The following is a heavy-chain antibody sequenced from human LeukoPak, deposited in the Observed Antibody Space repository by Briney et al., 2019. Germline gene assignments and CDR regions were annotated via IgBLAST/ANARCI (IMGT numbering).Heavy chain of an antibody. V-gene: IGHV4-61*01. CDR3: ARDGSSSFNWYFDL. CDR1: GVSVSSGSYY. J-gene: IGHJ2*01. CDR2: IYYSRST. Sequence: PSETLSLTCTASGVSVSSGSYYWIWLRQPPGKGLEWIVYIYYSRSTNYNPALNSRVTISVDTSKNQFSLKLSSVTAADTAVYYCARDGSSSFNWYFDLWGRGTLVTVSS. D-gene: IGHD6-13*01.